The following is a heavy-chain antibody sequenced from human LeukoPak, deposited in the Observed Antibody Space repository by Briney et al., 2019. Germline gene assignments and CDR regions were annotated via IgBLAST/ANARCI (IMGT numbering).Heavy chain of an antibody. J-gene: IGHJ5*02. CDR2: INHSGST. D-gene: IGHD3-10*01. CDR3: AREALLWFGEFNWFDP. CDR1: GGSFSGYY. Sequence: PSETLSLTCAVYGGSFSGYYWSWIRQPPGKGLEWIGEINHSGSTSYNPSLKSRVTISVDTSKNQFSLKLSSVTAADTAVYYCAREALLWFGEFNWFDPWGQGTLVTVSS. V-gene: IGHV4-34*01.